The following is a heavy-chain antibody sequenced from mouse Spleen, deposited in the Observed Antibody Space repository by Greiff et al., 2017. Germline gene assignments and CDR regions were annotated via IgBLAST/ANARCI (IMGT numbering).Heavy chain of an antibody. J-gene: IGHJ4*01. CDR1: GYTFTSYW. CDR2: IYPSDSYT. D-gene: IGHD1-2*01. CDR3: TRWGTTALYAMDY. Sequence: QVQLQQPGAELVRPGASVKLSCKASGYTFTSYWINWVKQRPGQGLEWIGNIYPSDSYTNYNQKFKDKATLTVDKSSSTAYMQLSSPTSEDSAVYYCTRWGTTALYAMDYWGQGTSVTVSS. V-gene: IGHV1-69*02.